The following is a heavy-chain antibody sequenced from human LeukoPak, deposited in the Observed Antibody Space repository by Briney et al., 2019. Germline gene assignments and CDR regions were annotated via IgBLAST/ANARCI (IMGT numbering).Heavy chain of an antibody. D-gene: IGHD3-22*01. Sequence: PGGSLRLSCAASGFTFSGSAMHWVRQASGKGLEWVGRIRSKANSYATAYAASVKGRFTISRDDSKNTAYLQMNSLKTEDTAVYYCTRGLYYYDSSGYPEYFQHWGQGTLVTVSS. CDR1: GFTFSGSA. J-gene: IGHJ1*01. V-gene: IGHV3-73*01. CDR2: IRSKANSYAT. CDR3: TRGLYYYDSSGYPEYFQH.